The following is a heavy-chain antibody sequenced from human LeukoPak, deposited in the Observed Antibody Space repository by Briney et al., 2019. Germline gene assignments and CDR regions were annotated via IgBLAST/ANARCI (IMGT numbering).Heavy chain of an antibody. CDR3: AKGPSGNYPYSFYF. D-gene: IGHD1-26*01. J-gene: IGHJ4*02. CDR1: GFTFSGYA. Sequence: GGSLRLSCAASGFTFSGYAMTWVRQAPGKGLEWVSTVSGPDVATYYADSVKGRFTISRDNSKNTLYLQMNNLRAEDTAVYYCAKGPSGNYPYSFYFWGQGTLVTVSS. CDR2: VSGPDVAT. V-gene: IGHV3-23*01.